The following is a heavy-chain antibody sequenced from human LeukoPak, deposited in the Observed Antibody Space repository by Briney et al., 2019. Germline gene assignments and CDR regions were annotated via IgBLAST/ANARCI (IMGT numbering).Heavy chain of an antibody. D-gene: IGHD6-25*01. Sequence: ASVKVSCKASGYTFTSYGISWVRQAPGQGLEWMGSISAYNGNTNYAQKLQGRVTMTTDTSTSTAYMELRSLRSDDTAVYYCARDSLSLAANYYYYGMDVWGKETTVTVSS. V-gene: IGHV1-18*04. CDR1: GYTFTSYG. CDR3: ARDSLSLAANYYYYGMDV. J-gene: IGHJ6*04. CDR2: ISAYNGNT.